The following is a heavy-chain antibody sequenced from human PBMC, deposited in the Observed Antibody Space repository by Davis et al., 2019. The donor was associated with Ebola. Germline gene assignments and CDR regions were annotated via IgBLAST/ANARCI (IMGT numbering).Heavy chain of an antibody. CDR1: GFTFSSYW. CDR3: ASYFDYVWGTYRWKNYYGMDV. J-gene: IGHJ6*04. Sequence: GGSLRLSCAASGFTFSSYWMSWVRQAPGKGLEWVANIKQDGSEKYYVDSVKGRFTISRDNAKSSLYLQMNSLRVEDTAVYYCASYFDYVWGTYRWKNYYGMDVWGKGTTVTVSS. CDR2: IKQDGSEK. D-gene: IGHD3-16*02. V-gene: IGHV3-7*01.